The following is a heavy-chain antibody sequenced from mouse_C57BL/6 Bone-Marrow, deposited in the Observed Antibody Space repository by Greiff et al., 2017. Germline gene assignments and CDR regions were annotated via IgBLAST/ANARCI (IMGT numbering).Heavy chain of an antibody. CDR1: GFNIKDYY. V-gene: IGHV14-1*01. D-gene: IGHD1-1*01. CDR2: IDPEDGDT. CDR3: TTLITTVVAYYAMDY. J-gene: IGHJ4*01. Sequence: VQLQQSGAELVRPGASVKLSCTASGFNIKDYYMHWVKQRPEQGLEWIGRIDPEDGDTEYAPKFQGKATMTADPSSNTAYLQLSSLTSEDTAVYYCTTLITTVVAYYAMDYWGQGTSVTVSS.